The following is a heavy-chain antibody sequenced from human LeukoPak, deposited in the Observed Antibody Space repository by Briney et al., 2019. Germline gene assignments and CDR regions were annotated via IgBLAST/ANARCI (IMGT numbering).Heavy chain of an antibody. CDR2: INPSGGNT. Sequence: PGASVTVSCKTSGYRFTNNYMHWVRQAAGQGLEWMGIINPSGGNTNYAQKFQGRVTMTRDTSTSTVYMELSSLRSDDTAVYFCARDQGLTGYFDYWGQGTLVTVSS. V-gene: IGHV1-46*01. CDR3: ARDQGLTGYFDY. CDR1: GYRFTNNY. D-gene: IGHD3-9*01. J-gene: IGHJ4*02.